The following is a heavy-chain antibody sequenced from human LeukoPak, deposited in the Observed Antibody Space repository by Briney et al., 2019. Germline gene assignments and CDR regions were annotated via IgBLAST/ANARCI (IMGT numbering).Heavy chain of an antibody. CDR1: GFIFSSYE. Sequence: GGSLRLSCAASGFIFSSYEMNWVRRAPGKGLEWVSYISSSGSTIYYADSVKGRFTITRDNAKNSLYLQMNSLRAEDTAVYYCARGYCSGGSCYYYYYGMDVWGQGTTVTVSS. J-gene: IGHJ6*02. V-gene: IGHV3-48*03. CDR2: ISSSGSTI. CDR3: ARGYCSGGSCYYYYYGMDV. D-gene: IGHD2-15*01.